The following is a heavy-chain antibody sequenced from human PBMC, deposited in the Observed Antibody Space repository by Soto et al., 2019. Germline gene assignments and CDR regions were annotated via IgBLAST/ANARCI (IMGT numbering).Heavy chain of an antibody. Sequence: QVQLQEWGPGLVQPSGTLSLTCAVSGDSINNSHWWSWVRQTPGKGLEWIGETYHSGTTNYNPSLTTRVTISIDKSKNQFSLKMNSVTAADTAVYYCAREVNSSPARGPNWFDPWGQGTLVTVSS. J-gene: IGHJ5*02. CDR1: GDSINNSHW. V-gene: IGHV4-4*02. D-gene: IGHD6-13*01. CDR2: TYHSGTT. CDR3: AREVNSSPARGPNWFDP.